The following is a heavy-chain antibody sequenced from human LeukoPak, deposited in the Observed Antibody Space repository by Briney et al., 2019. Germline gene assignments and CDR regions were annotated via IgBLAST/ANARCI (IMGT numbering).Heavy chain of an antibody. CDR3: ARDPPSIAAAGPYYFDY. Sequence: PGGPLRLSCAAPGFTFSSYSMNWVRQAPGKGLEWVSSITSGSTYIYYADSVKGRFTISRDNAKDSLYLQMNSLRAEDTAVYYCARDPPSIAAAGPYYFDYWGQGALVTVSS. V-gene: IGHV3-21*01. CDR1: GFTFSSYS. CDR2: ITSGSTYI. J-gene: IGHJ4*02. D-gene: IGHD6-25*01.